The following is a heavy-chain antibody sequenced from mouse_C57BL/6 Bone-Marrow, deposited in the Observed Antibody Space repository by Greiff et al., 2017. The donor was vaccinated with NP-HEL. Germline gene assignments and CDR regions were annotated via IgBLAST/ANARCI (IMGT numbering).Heavy chain of an antibody. V-gene: IGHV1-81*01. D-gene: IGHD1-1*01. CDR3: ARRYGSSYDWYFDV. J-gene: IGHJ1*03. Sequence: VKLVESGAELARPGASVKLSCKASGYTFTSYGISWVKQRTGQGLEWIGEIYPRSGNTYYNEKFKGKATLTADKSSSTAYMELRSLTSEDSAVYFCARRYGSSYDWYFDVWGTGTTVTVSS. CDR1: GYTFTSYG. CDR2: IYPRSGNT.